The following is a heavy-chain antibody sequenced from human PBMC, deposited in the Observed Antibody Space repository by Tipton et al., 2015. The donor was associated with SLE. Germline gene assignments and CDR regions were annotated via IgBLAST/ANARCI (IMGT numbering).Heavy chain of an antibody. J-gene: IGHJ3*02. Sequence: GSLRLSCAASGFTFSAYSMNWVRQAAGKGLEWVSYSGSSGTMSYADSVKGRFTISRDSSQNTLYLEMNSLRAEDTAVYYCARGGRKRGYSGYDNAFDIWGQGTMVTVSS. V-gene: IGHV3-48*01. CDR2: SGSSGTM. D-gene: IGHD5-12*01. CDR3: ARGGRKRGYSGYDNAFDI. CDR1: GFTFSAYS.